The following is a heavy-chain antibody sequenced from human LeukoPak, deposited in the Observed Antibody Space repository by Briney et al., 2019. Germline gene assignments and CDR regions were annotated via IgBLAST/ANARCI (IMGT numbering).Heavy chain of an antibody. CDR1: GGSISSYY. Sequence: SETLSLTCSVSGGSISSYYWSWIRQSPGKGLEWIGYIYYSGSTYYNPSLKSRVTISVDTSKNQFSLKLSSVTAADTAVYYCARAVDTAMAFDYWGQGTLVTVSS. V-gene: IGHV4-59*08. CDR2: IYYSGST. J-gene: IGHJ4*02. D-gene: IGHD5-18*01. CDR3: ARAVDTAMAFDY.